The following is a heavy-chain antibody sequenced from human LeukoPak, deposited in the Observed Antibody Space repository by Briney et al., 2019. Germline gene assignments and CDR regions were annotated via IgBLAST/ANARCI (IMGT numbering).Heavy chain of an antibody. V-gene: IGHV4-34*01. Sequence: SETLSLTCAVYGGPFSGYYWRWIRQPPGKGLEWIGEINHSGSTNYNPSLKSRVTISVDTSKNQFSLKLSSVTAADTAVYYCARGLWLSLGAFDIWGQGTMVTVSS. CDR2: INHSGST. D-gene: IGHD5-12*01. CDR3: ARGLWLSLGAFDI. J-gene: IGHJ3*02. CDR1: GGPFSGYY.